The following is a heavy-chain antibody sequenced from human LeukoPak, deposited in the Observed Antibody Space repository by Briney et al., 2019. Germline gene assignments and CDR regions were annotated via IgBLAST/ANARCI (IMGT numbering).Heavy chain of an antibody. J-gene: IGHJ6*03. CDR3: ARGRSYDSSGYLSYYYMDV. CDR2: ISAYNGNT. CDR1: GYTFTSYG. D-gene: IGHD3-22*01. V-gene: IGHV1-18*01. Sequence: ASVKVSCKASGYTFTSYGISWVRQAPGQGLEWMGWISAYNGNTNYAQKLQGRVTMTTDTSTSTAYMELRSLRSDDTAVYYCARGRSYDSSGYLSYYYMDVWGKGTTVTVSS.